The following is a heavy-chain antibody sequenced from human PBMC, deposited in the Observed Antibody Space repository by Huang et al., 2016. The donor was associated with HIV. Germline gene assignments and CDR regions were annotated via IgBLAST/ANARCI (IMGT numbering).Heavy chain of an antibody. V-gene: IGHV3-30*02. D-gene: IGHD6-19*01. CDR1: GFTFSTYG. Sequence: QVQLVESGGGVVQPGGSLRLSCAASGFTFSTYGMHRVRQAPGKGLEWVACIRYDGSNKYYAGSVKGRFTISRDNSKNTLYLQMNSLRAEDTAVYYCAKDFDSGWYGVGYWGQGTLVTVSS. CDR2: IRYDGSNK. J-gene: IGHJ4*02. CDR3: AKDFDSGWYGVGY.